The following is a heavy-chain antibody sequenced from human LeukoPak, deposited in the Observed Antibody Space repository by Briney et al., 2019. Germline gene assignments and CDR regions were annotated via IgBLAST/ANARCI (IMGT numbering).Heavy chain of an antibody. D-gene: IGHD1-14*01. V-gene: IGHV3-23*01. J-gene: IGHJ4*02. CDR1: GFTFSSYA. CDR3: AKGGSFSEGNIDY. Sequence: GGSLRLSCAVSGFTFSSYAMTWVRQAPGKGLEWVSAITGRGGTTYYVDSVKGRFTISRDNSKNTLYLQMNSLRADDTAVYYCAKGGSFSEGNIDYWGQGILVTVSS. CDR2: ITGRGGTT.